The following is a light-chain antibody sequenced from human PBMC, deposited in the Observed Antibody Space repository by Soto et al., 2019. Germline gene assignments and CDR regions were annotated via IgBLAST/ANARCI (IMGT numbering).Light chain of an antibody. CDR3: QKYNSYPYS. CDR2: KAS. CDR1: QTIFSW. Sequence: IPMTQSPSTLSASVGDRVSITCRASQTIFSWLAWYQQKPGKAPNLLIYKASSLESGVPSRYSGSGSGTEFTLTISGLQPDDFAAYYCQKYNSYPYSFGQGTKLEIK. V-gene: IGKV1-5*03. J-gene: IGKJ2*03.